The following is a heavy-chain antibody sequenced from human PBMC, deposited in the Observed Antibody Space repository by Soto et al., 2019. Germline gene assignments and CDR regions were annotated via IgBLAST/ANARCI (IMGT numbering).Heavy chain of an antibody. V-gene: IGHV3-13*01. CDR2: IGTAGDT. J-gene: IGHJ6*02. D-gene: IGHD3-3*01. CDR3: ARWGEITIDYYYGMDV. CDR1: GFTFSSYD. Sequence: GGSLRLSCAASGFTFSSYDMHWVRQATGKGLEWVSAIGTAGDTYYPGSVKGRFTISRENAKNSLYLQMNSLRAEDTAVYYCARWGEITIDYYYGMDVWGQGTTVTVSS.